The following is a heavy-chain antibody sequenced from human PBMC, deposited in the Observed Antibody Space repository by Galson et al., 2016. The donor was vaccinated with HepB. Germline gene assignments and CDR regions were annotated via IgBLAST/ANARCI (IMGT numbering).Heavy chain of an antibody. CDR1: GFTFSSYG. CDR3: ARRLDS. Sequence: SLRLSCAASGFTFSSYGMNWVRQAPGKGLAWVSYISGSSTIYYADSVKGRFIISRDNAKNSLYLQMNSLRDEDTAGDYCARRLDSWGQGTLVTVSS. J-gene: IGHJ4*02. CDR2: ISGSSTI. V-gene: IGHV3-48*02.